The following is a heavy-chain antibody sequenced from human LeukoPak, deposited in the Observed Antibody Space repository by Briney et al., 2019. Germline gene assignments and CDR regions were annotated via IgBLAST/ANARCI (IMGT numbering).Heavy chain of an antibody. D-gene: IGHD1-26*01. CDR1: GFMVSTNY. J-gene: IGHJ4*02. CDR3: AKDQPLGSYHAL. Sequence: GGSLRLSCAASGFMVSTNYMSWVRQAPGKGLEWVSVIYSGGSTYYADSVKGRFTISRDNSKNTLYLQMNSLRAEDTAVYYCAKDQPLGSYHALWGQGTLVTVSS. CDR2: IYSGGST. V-gene: IGHV3-53*01.